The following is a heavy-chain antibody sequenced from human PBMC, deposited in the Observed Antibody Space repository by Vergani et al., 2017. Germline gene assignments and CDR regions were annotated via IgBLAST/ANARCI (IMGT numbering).Heavy chain of an antibody. V-gene: IGHV3-48*04. Sequence: EVQLVESGGGLVQPGGSLRLSCAASGFTFSSYSMNWVRQAPGKGLEWVSYISSSSSTIYYADSVKGRFTISRDNAKNSLYLQMNSLRAEDTAVYYCAGEGDIVVVVAANEYYYGMDVWGQGTTVTVSS. CDR1: GFTFSSYS. CDR2: ISSSSSTI. D-gene: IGHD2-15*01. CDR3: AGEGDIVVVVAANEYYYGMDV. J-gene: IGHJ6*02.